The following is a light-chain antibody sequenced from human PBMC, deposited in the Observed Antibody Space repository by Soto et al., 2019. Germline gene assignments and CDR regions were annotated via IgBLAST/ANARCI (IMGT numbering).Light chain of an antibody. CDR2: GAS. Sequence: EIVLTQSPGTLSLSPGERATLSCRASQSVSSSYLAWYQQKPGQAPRLLIYGASSRATGIPDRFSGSGSGTDFTLTISRLEPEDFAVYYCQQYCSSAYLFGQGTKLEIK. CDR1: QSVSSSY. CDR3: QQYCSSAYL. V-gene: IGKV3-20*01. J-gene: IGKJ2*01.